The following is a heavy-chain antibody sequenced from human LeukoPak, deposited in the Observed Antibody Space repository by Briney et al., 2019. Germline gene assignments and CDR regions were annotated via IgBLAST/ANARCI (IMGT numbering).Heavy chain of an antibody. CDR1: GGSISSYY. J-gene: IGHJ6*03. V-gene: IGHV4-59*01. Sequence: SETLSLTCTVSGGSISSYYRSWIRQPPGKGLEWIGYIYYSGSTRYNPSSKSRVTTSVDTSTNQSSLQLSSVTAADTAVYYCARSSECRYYYDSRGYSYYYYYMDVWGKGTTVTISS. D-gene: IGHD3-22*01. CDR2: IYYSGST. CDR3: ARSSECRYYYDSRGYSYYYYYMDV.